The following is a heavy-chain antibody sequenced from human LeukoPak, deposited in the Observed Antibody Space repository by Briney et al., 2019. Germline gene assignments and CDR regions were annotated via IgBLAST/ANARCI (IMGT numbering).Heavy chain of an antibody. CDR1: GYTFTSYY. Sequence: ASVKVSCKASGYTFTSYYMHWVRQAPGQGLEWMGGIIPIFGTANYAQKFQGRVTITADESTSTAYMELSSLRSEDTAVYYCAREALYDILTGRGYYFDYWGQGTLVTVSS. CDR2: IIPIFGTA. J-gene: IGHJ4*02. D-gene: IGHD3-9*01. CDR3: AREALYDILTGRGYYFDY. V-gene: IGHV1-69*13.